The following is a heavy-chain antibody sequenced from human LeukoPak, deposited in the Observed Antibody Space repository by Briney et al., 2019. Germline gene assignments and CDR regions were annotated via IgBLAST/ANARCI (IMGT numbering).Heavy chain of an antibody. D-gene: IGHD1-1*01. CDR1: GSSVTSDDV. Sequence: RPSETLSLTCAVSGSSVTSDDVWGWIRQPPGKGLEWIATRGIYFNPSLKSRVSISLDASNNDFSLRLTSLTAADTAIYYCARNVTAGFFDHWGPGILVTVSS. CDR2: RGI. V-gene: IGHV4-38-2*01. CDR3: ARNVTAGFFDH. J-gene: IGHJ4*02.